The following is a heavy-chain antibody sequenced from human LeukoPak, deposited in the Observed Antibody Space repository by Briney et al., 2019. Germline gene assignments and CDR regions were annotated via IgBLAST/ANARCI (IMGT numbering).Heavy chain of an antibody. V-gene: IGHV3-23*01. CDR2: ISGSGGST. D-gene: IGHD1-26*01. CDR3: AKDMGASNY. Sequence: GGSLRLSCAASGFTFDSYGMNWVRQAPGKGLEWVSAISGSGGSTYYADSVKGRFTISRDNSKNTLYLQMNSLRAEDTAVYYCAKDMGASNYWGQGTLVTVSS. J-gene: IGHJ4*02. CDR1: GFTFDSYG.